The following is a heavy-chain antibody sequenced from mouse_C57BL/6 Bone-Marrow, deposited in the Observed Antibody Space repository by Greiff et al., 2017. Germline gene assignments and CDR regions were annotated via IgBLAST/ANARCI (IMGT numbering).Heavy chain of an antibody. CDR2: IHPNSGST. CDR3: ARCHDYDDAEIFAY. D-gene: IGHD2-4*01. CDR1: GYTFTSYW. V-gene: IGHV1-64*01. J-gene: IGHJ3*01. Sequence: VQLQQSGAELVKPGASVKLSCKASGYTFTSYWMHWVKQRPGQGLEWIGMIHPNSGSTNYNEKFKSKATLTVDKSSSTAYMQLSSLTSEDSAVYYCARCHDYDDAEIFAYWGQGTLVTVSA.